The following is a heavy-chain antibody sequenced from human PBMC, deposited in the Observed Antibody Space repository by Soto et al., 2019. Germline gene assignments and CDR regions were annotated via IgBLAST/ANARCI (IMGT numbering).Heavy chain of an antibody. Sequence: ASVKVSCKVSGYTLTELSMHWVRQAPGKGLEWMGGFDPEDGETIYAQKFQGRVTMTEDTSTDTAYMELSSLRSEDTAVYYCATDRYGSGSSDDAFDIWGQGTMVTVSS. J-gene: IGHJ3*02. D-gene: IGHD3-10*01. CDR3: ATDRYGSGSSDDAFDI. V-gene: IGHV1-24*01. CDR2: FDPEDGET. CDR1: GYTLTELS.